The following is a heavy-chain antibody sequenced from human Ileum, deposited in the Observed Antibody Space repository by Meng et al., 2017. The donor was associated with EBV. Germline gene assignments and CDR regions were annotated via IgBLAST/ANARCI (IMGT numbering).Heavy chain of an antibody. V-gene: IGHV3-30*18. D-gene: IGHD3-9*01. CDR2: ISYDENIK. Sequence: LVESGAGAVQPGRSRGVSCEVSGFSFETFDIHWARKAPGKGLEWVAVISYDENIKFYADSVKGRFTLSRDNSKNTLYLQLNSLRPDDTAFYYCTNIYFWGQGTLVTVSS. CDR3: TNIYF. CDR1: GFSFETFD. J-gene: IGHJ4*02.